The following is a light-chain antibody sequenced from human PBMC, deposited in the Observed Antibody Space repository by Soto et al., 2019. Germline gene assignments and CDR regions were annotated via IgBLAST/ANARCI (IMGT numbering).Light chain of an antibody. CDR1: QGISSY. CDR2: AAS. J-gene: IGKJ2*01. Sequence: AIRMTQSPSSLSASTGDRVTITCRASQGISSYLAWYQQKPGKAPKLLIYAASTLQSGVPSRFSGSGSGTDFTLTISCLQSEDFATYYCQQYYSYPYTFGQGTQL. V-gene: IGKV1-8*01. CDR3: QQYYSYPYT.